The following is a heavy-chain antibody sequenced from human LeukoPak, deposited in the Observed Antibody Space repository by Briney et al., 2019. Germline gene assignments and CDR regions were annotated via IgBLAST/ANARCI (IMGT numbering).Heavy chain of an antibody. V-gene: IGHV4-38-2*02. CDR2: IYHSGST. D-gene: IGHD3-10*01. J-gene: IGHJ5*02. Sequence: SETLSLTCTVSGYSISSGYYWGWIRQPPGKGLEWIGSIYHSGSTYYNPSLKSRVTISVDTSKNQFSLKLTSVTAADTAVYYCAREGLNMVRGVIPKEAWGWFDPWGQGTLVTVSS. CDR3: AREGLNMVRGVIPKEAWGWFDP. CDR1: GYSISSGYY.